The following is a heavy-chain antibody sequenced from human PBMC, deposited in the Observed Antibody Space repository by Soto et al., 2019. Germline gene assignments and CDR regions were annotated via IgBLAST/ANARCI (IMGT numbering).Heavy chain of an antibody. V-gene: IGHV3-30-3*01. CDR3: ARDKGIY. Sequence: GGSLRLSCAASGFTFSSYAMHWVRQAPGKGLEWVAVISYDGSNKYYADSVKGRFTISRDNSKNTLYLQMNSLRAEDTAVYYCARDKGIYWGQGTLVTVSS. D-gene: IGHD3-10*01. CDR2: ISYDGSNK. CDR1: GFTFSSYA. J-gene: IGHJ4*02.